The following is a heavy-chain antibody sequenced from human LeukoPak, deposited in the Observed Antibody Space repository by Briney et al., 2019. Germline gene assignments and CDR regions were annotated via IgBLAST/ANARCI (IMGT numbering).Heavy chain of an antibody. V-gene: IGHV3-23*01. D-gene: IGHD6-13*01. J-gene: IGHJ4*02. CDR2: ISGSGGST. CDR1: GFSFSGHW. Sequence: GGSLRLSCTASGFSFSGHWMHWARQLPGKGLEWVSAISGSGGSTYYADSVKGRFTISRDNSKNTLYLQMNSLRAEDTAVYYCAKLTPAAGTFLDYWGQGTLVTVSS. CDR3: AKLTPAAGTFLDY.